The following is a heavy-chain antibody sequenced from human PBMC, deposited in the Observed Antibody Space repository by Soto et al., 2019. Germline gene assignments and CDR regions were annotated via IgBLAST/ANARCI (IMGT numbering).Heavy chain of an antibody. CDR1: GFTFSTYW. D-gene: IGHD1-26*01. V-gene: IGHV3-7*01. CDR3: ARAQYGIFDY. CDR2: INQDGSDK. Sequence: PGGSLRLSCAASGFTFSTYWMSWVRQAPGKGLEWVANINQDGSDKYYVDSVKGRFTISRDNAKNSLYLQMNSLRAEDTAVYYCARAQYGIFDYWGQGTLVTDSS. J-gene: IGHJ4*02.